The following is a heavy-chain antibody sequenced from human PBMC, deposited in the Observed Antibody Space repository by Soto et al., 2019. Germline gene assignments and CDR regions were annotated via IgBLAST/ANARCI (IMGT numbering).Heavy chain of an antibody. J-gene: IGHJ4*02. CDR1: GGSISSSSYY. V-gene: IGHV4-39*07. D-gene: IGHD5-18*01. CDR3: ARGQLWLLSDY. Sequence: KPSETLSLTCTVSGGSISSSSYYWGWIRQPPGKGLEWIGSIYYSGSTYYNPSLKSRVTISVDTSKNQFSLKLSSVTAADTAVYYCARGQLWLLSDYWGQGTLVTVS. CDR2: IYYSGST.